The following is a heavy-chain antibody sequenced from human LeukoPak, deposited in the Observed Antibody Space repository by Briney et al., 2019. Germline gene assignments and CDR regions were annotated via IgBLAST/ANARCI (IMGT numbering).Heavy chain of an antibody. J-gene: IGHJ3*02. CDR1: GGSFGGYY. V-gene: IGHV4-34*01. CDR3: ARGRRIFGGLGAFDI. D-gene: IGHD3-10*01. Sequence: SETLSLTCAVYGGSFGGYYWSWIRQPPGKGLEWIGEINHSGSTNYNPSLKSRVTISVDTSKNQFSLKLSSVTAADTAVYYCARGRRIFGGLGAFDIWGQGTMVTVSS. CDR2: INHSGST.